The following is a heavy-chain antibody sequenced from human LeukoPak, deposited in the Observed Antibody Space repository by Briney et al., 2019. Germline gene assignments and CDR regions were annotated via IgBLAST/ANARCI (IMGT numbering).Heavy chain of an antibody. CDR1: GGSISSSSYY. CDR2: IYYSGST. J-gene: IGHJ4*02. Sequence: PSETLSLTCTVSGGSISSSSYYWGWIRQPPGKGLEWIGSIYYSGSTYYNPSLKSRVTISVDTSKNQFSLKPSSVTAADTAVYYCVKDRGNHVTDYWGQGTLVTVSS. V-gene: IGHV4-39*07. CDR3: VKDRGNHVTDY. D-gene: IGHD1-14*01.